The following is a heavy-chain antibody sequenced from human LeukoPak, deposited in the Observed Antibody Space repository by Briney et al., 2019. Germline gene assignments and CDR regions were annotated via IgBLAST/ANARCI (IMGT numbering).Heavy chain of an antibody. Sequence: PGGSLRLSCAASGFTFSSYAMSWVRQAPGKGLEWVSAISGSGGSTYYADSVKGRFTISRDNSKNTLYLQMNSLRAEDTAVYYCAKVRSPGYRSSTSCLNWFDPWGQGTLVTVSS. CDR1: GFTFSSYA. D-gene: IGHD2-2*01. CDR2: ISGSGGST. CDR3: AKVRSPGYRSSTSCLNWFDP. J-gene: IGHJ5*02. V-gene: IGHV3-23*01.